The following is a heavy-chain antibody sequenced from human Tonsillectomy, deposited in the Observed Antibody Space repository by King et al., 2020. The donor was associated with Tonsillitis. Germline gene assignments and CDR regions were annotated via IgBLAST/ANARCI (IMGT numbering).Heavy chain of an antibody. Sequence: VQLVESGGGLVKPGGSLRLSCAASGFTFSSFSMSWVRQAPGKGLEWVSSISSRSSYIFYADSVRDRFTISRDNAKNSLYLQMNSLRGEDTAVYYCARDGILDELGIPVPGTFDYWGQGTLVTVPS. CDR1: GFTFSSFS. D-gene: IGHD6-19*01. J-gene: IGHJ4*02. CDR3: ARDGILDELGIPVPGTFDY. V-gene: IGHV3-21*01. CDR2: ISSRSSYI.